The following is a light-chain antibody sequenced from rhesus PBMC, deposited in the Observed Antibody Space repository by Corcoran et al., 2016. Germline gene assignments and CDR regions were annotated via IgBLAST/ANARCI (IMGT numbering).Light chain of an antibody. CDR1: QSLLDSEDGNTY. Sequence: DIVMTQTPLSLPVTPGEPASISCRSSQSLLDSEDGNTYLDWYLQKPGKSQQPLIYDVSNRASGVPDRFSGSGSDTDFTVKISRGEAEDVGVYYCMQGIEYPYSFGQGTKVEIK. V-gene: IGKV2S20*01. CDR3: MQGIEYPYS. J-gene: IGKJ2*01. CDR2: DVS.